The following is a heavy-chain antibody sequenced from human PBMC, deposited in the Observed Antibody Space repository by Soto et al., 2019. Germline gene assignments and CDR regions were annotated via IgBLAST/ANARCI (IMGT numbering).Heavy chain of an antibody. J-gene: IGHJ4*02. Sequence: QVQLVQSGAEVKKPGSSVKVSCKASGGTFSSYAISWVRQAPGQGLEWMGGIITIFGTANDAQKFQGRVTITADESTSTAYIELSSLKSEDTAVYYCARNGGDEDTAMVIFDYWGQGTLVTVSS. CDR1: GGTFSSYA. CDR3: ARNGGDEDTAMVIFDY. D-gene: IGHD5-18*01. V-gene: IGHV1-69*01. CDR2: IITIFGTA.